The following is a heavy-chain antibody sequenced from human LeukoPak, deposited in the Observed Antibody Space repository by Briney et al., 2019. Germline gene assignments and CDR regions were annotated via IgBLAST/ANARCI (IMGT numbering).Heavy chain of an antibody. Sequence: SETLSLTCAVYGGSFSGCYWSWIRHPPGKGLEWIGEINHSGSTNYNPSLKSRVTISVDTSKNQFSLKLSSVTAADTAVYYCARACCGGDCYFWFDPWGQGTLVTVSS. J-gene: IGHJ5*02. CDR2: INHSGST. V-gene: IGHV4-34*01. CDR3: ARACCGGDCYFWFDP. CDR1: GGSFSGCY. D-gene: IGHD2-21*02.